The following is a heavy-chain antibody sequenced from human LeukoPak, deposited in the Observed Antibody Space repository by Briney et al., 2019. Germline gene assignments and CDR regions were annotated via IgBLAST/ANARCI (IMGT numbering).Heavy chain of an antibody. CDR2: IYYSGST. CDR1: GGSISSGGYY. Sequence: PSETLSLTCTVSGGSISSGGYYWSWIRQHPGKGLEWIGYIYYSGSTYYDPSLKSRVTISVDTSKNQFSLKQSPVTAADTAVYYCARIDTAMAVSSWGQGTLVTVSS. J-gene: IGHJ5*02. V-gene: IGHV4-31*03. CDR3: ARIDTAMAVSS. D-gene: IGHD5-18*01.